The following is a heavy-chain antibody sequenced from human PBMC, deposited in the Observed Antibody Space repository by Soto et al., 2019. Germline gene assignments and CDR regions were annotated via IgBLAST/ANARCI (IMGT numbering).Heavy chain of an antibody. CDR2: ISGSGGST. J-gene: IGHJ4*02. CDR3: AKTIGKQLVRINLDY. D-gene: IGHD6-13*01. Sequence: PGGSLRLSCAASGFTFSSYAMSWVRQAPGKGLEWVSAISGSGGSTYYADSVKGRFTISRDNSKNTLYLQMNSLRAEDTAVYYCAKTIGKQLVRINLDYWGQGTLVTVSS. V-gene: IGHV3-23*01. CDR1: GFTFSSYA.